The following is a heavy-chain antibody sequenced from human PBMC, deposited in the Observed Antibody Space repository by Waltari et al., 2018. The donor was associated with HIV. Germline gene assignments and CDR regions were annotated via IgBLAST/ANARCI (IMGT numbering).Heavy chain of an antibody. CDR2: IRSKADTYAT. CDR1: GFTFAGAP. J-gene: IGHJ4*02. Sequence: EVRLVESGGGLVQPGGSLKLSCAASGFTFAGAPIHWVRLPSGKGLEWVGRIRSKADTYATAYVESVKGRFTVSRDDSKNTAYLEMTSLKTDDTAVYYCALGQWLSYWGQGTLVTVSS. CDR3: ALGQWLSY. D-gene: IGHD6-19*01. V-gene: IGHV3-73*02.